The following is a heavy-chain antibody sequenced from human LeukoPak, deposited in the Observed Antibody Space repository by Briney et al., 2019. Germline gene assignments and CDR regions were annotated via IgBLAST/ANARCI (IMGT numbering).Heavy chain of an antibody. Sequence: PSETLSLTCTVSGGSISSYYWSWIRQPPREGLEVIWDIYYRWGTNYNPSLKSRVTMSVDTSKNQFSLKLSSVTAADTAVYYCARDGPPTYYYDSSGYRNWYFDLWGRGTLVTVSS. CDR3: ARDGPPTYYYDSSGYRNWYFDL. D-gene: IGHD3-22*01. J-gene: IGHJ2*01. CDR2: IYYRWGT. CDR1: GGSISSYY. V-gene: IGHV4-59*12.